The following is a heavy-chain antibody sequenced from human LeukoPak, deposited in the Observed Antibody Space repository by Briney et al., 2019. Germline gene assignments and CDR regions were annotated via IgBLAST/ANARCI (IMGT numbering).Heavy chain of an antibody. Sequence: SETLFLTCTVSGGSISSSSYYWGWIRQPPGKGLEWIGSIYYSGSTYYNPSLKSRVTISVDTSKNQFSLKLSSVTAADTAVYYCARRPVGARTNWYFDLWGRGTLVTVSS. J-gene: IGHJ2*01. CDR1: GGSISSSSYY. D-gene: IGHD1-26*01. V-gene: IGHV4-39*07. CDR3: ARRPVGARTNWYFDL. CDR2: IYYSGST.